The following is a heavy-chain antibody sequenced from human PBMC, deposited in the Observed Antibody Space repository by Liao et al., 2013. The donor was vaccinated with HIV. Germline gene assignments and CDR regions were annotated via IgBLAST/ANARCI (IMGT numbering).Heavy chain of an antibody. V-gene: IGHV4-30-2*01. J-gene: IGHJ3*02. CDR3: ARAVSSDNYHDAFDI. CDR2: FYHSGTT. D-gene: IGHD3-22*01. Sequence: QLQLQEPGSGLVKPSQTLSLTCAVSGDSIIYGGYSWAWIRQPPGKGLEWIGYFYHSGTTYSNPSLKSRVSISVDSSKNQFSLRLTSVTAADSAVYYCARAVSSDNYHDAFDIWGHGTMVTVSS. CDR1: GDSIIYGGYS.